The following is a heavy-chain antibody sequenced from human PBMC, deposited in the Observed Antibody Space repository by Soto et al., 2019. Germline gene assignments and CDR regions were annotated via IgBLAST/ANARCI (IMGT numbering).Heavy chain of an antibody. CDR3: ASSPRVFFSSTSCREWGNYYGMDV. D-gene: IGHD2-2*01. J-gene: IGHJ6*04. CDR1: GYSFTSYW. CDR2: IDPSDSYT. V-gene: IGHV5-10-1*01. Sequence: PGESLKISCKGSGYSFTSYWISWVRQMPGKGLEWMGRIDPSDSYTNYSPSFQGHVTISADKSISTAYLQWSSLKASDTAMYYCASSPRVFFSSTSCREWGNYYGMDVWGKGTRVTVSS.